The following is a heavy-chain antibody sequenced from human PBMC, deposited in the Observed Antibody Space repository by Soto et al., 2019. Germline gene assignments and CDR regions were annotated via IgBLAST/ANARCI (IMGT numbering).Heavy chain of an antibody. Sequence: QVQLVQSGAEVKKPGASVKVSCKASGYTFTAYYIHWMRQAPGQGLEWMGWINPNSGDTAYAQKYQGRVNMTRDTSSSTAYMDLSRLTSDKTAFCFCARVPCIVHTSSPLNWFDPWGPGTLVTVAA. D-gene: IGHD2-15*01. J-gene: IGHJ5*02. CDR2: INPNSGDT. CDR3: ARVPCIVHTSSPLNWFDP. CDR1: GYTFTAYY. V-gene: IGHV1-2*02.